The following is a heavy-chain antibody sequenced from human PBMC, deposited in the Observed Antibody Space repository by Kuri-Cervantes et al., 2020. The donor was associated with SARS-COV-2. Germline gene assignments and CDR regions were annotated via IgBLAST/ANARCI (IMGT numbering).Heavy chain of an antibody. J-gene: IGHJ6*02. CDR3: AREEDGYYYYYAMDV. V-gene: IGHV3-33*01. CDR1: GFTSSSYG. D-gene: IGHD5-24*01. CDR2: IWYDGSNK. Sequence: GESLKISCAASGFTSSSYGMHWVRQAPGKGLEWVAVIWYDGSNKYYADSVKGRFTISRDNSKNTLYLQMNSLRAEDTAVYYCAREEDGYYYYYAMDVWGQGTTVTVSS.